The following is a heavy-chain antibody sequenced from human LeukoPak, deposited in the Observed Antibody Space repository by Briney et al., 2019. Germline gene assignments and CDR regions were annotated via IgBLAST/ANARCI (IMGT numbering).Heavy chain of an antibody. V-gene: IGHV3-30*18. CDR2: ISYDGSNK. CDR3: AKAIAAAGLDY. D-gene: IGHD6-13*01. CDR1: GFTFSSYG. J-gene: IGHJ4*02. Sequence: PGGSLRLSCAASGFTFSSYGMHWVRQAPGKGLEWVAVISYDGSNKYYADPVKGRFTISRDNSKNTLYLQMNSLRAEDTAVYYCAKAIAAAGLDYWGQGTLVTVSS.